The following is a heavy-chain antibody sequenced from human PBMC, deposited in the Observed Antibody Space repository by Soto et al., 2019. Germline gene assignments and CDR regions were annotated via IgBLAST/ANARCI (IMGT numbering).Heavy chain of an antibody. D-gene: IGHD6-19*01. Sequence: SGKVSCKASGGTFSSYTITWGRQAPGQGLEWMGRIIPILGIPNYAQKFQGRVTITADKSTSTVYMELSSLRSEDTAVYYCAILGAVAGTVRFDPRGQGTPVIVSA. V-gene: IGHV1-69*02. CDR3: AILGAVAGTVRFDP. CDR1: GGTFSSYT. J-gene: IGHJ5*02. CDR2: IIPILGIP.